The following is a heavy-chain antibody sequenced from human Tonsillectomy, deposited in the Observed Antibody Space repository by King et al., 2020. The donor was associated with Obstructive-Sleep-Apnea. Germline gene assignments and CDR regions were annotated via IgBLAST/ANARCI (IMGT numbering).Heavy chain of an antibody. Sequence: VQLVESGGGVVQPGRSLRLSCAASGFTFSTYGMHWVRQAPGKGLEWVAVISYDGSNKYYADSVKGRFTISRDNSKNTLYLQMTSLRAEDTAVYYCAKSYSGYCSGGSCYYLDYWGQGTLVTVSS. CDR2: ISYDGSNK. CDR1: GFTFSTYG. D-gene: IGHD2-15*01. V-gene: IGHV3-30*18. CDR3: AKSYSGYCSGGSCYYLDY. J-gene: IGHJ4*02.